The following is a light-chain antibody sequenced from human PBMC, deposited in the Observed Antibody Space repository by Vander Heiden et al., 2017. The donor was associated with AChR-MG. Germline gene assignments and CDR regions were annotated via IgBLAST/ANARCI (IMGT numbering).Light chain of an antibody. J-gene: IGKJ2*01. CDR3: MQVLQSPYT. V-gene: IGKV2-28*01. CDR1: HSLLYSNGYNY. CDR2: LGS. Sequence: DVVMTQSPLSLPVTTGEPASISCRSNHSLLYSNGYNYVDWYLQKPGQSPQLLIYLGSNRASGVPDRFSGSGSRTDFTLKISRVEAEDVGVYYCMQVLQSPYTFGQGTKLDIK.